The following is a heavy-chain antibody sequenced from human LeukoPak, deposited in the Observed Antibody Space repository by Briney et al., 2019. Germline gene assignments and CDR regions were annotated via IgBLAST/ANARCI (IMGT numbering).Heavy chain of an antibody. CDR3: ARVVTANTYYFDY. D-gene: IGHD2-21*02. CDR2: INPSNGDT. V-gene: IGHV1-2*02. CDR1: GYTFTAYS. J-gene: IGHJ4*02. Sequence: ASVKVSCKASGYTFTAYSMHWVRQAPGQGLEWMGWINPSNGDTNYAEKFQGRLSMTTDTSISTAYMELSSLRSEDTAVYYCARVVTANTYYFDYWGQGTLVTVSS.